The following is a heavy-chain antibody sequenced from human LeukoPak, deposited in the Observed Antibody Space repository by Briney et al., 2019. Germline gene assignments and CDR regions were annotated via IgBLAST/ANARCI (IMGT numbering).Heavy chain of an antibody. CDR2: IYTSGST. D-gene: IGHD6-13*01. CDR1: GGSISSYY. CDR3: ARDNPQLGRWCPDY. Sequence: SSETLSLTCTVSGGSISSYYWSWIRQPAGKGLEWIGRIYTSGSTNYNPSLKSRVTMSVDTSKNQFSLKLSSVTAADTAVYYCARDNPQLGRWCPDYWGQGTLVTVSS. J-gene: IGHJ4*02. V-gene: IGHV4-4*07.